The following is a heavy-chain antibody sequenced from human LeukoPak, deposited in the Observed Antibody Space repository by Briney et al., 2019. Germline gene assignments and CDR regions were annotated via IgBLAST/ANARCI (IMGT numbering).Heavy chain of an antibody. J-gene: IGHJ4*02. Sequence: GGSLRLSCAASGFTFSSYAMSWVRQAPGKGLEWVSGISGSGDSTYYADSVKGRFTISRDNAKNSLYLQMNSLRAEDTAVYYCARASWGSVETATMGSYWGQGTLVSVSS. D-gene: IGHD5-18*01. CDR2: ISGSGDST. CDR3: ARASWGSVETATMGSY. CDR1: GFTFSSYA. V-gene: IGHV3-23*01.